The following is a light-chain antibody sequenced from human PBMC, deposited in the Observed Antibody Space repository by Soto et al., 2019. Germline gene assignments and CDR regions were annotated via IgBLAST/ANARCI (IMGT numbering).Light chain of an antibody. CDR3: QQRSNWPPT. J-gene: IGKJ5*01. CDR1: QSVSSY. Sequence: EIVLTQSPGTLSLSPWERATLSCRASQSVSSYLAWYQQKPGQAPRLLIYGASNRATGIPARFSGSGSGTDFTLTISSLEPEDFAVYYCQQRSNWPPTFGQGTRLEIK. CDR2: GAS. V-gene: IGKV3-11*01.